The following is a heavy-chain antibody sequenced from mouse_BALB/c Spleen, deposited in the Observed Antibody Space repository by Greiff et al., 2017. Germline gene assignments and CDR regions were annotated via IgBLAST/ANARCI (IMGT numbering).Heavy chain of an antibody. Sequence: EVKLQESGGGLVQPGGSLRLSCATSGFTFTDYYMSWVRQPPGKALEWLGFIRNKANGYTTEYSASVKGRFTISRDNSQSILYLQMNTLRAEDSATYYCARDLYGPFAYWGQGTLVTVSA. V-gene: IGHV7-3*02. CDR1: GFTFTDYY. J-gene: IGHJ3*01. CDR3: ARDLYGPFAY. D-gene: IGHD1-1*02. CDR2: IRNKANGYTT.